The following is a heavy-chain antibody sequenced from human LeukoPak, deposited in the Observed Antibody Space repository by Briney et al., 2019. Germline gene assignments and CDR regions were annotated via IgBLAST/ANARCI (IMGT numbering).Heavy chain of an antibody. CDR1: GFSFNNYA. CDR3: VKGAYDYIEVAYFDF. Sequence: GGSLRLSCAASGFSFNNYAMNWVRQAPGKGLEWVSIIIASSGATVYADSVKGRFTISRDISKNTLYLQMNNLGVEDTAVYYCVKGAYDYIEVAYFDFWGQGILVTVSS. V-gene: IGHV3-23*01. D-gene: IGHD5-12*01. CDR2: IIASSGAT. J-gene: IGHJ4*01.